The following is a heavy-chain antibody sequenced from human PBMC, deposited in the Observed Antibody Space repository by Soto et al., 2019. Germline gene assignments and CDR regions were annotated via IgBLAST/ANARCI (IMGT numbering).Heavy chain of an antibody. CDR2: ISGSGGST. CDR3: VTRWSPVCFDI. D-gene: IGHD2-15*01. J-gene: IGHJ3*02. V-gene: IGHV3-23*01. CDR1: GFTFSSYA. Sequence: EVQLLESGGGLVQPGGPLRLSCAASGFTFSSYAMSWVRQAPGKGPEWVSAISGSGGSTYYVDSVKGRFTISRDNSKNTVYLQMNSLRAEDTAVYYCVTRWSPVCFDIWGKGTMVTVSS.